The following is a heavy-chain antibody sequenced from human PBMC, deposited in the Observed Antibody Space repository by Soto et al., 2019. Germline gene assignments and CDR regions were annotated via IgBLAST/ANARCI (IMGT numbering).Heavy chain of an antibody. V-gene: IGHV3-48*03. CDR2: ISSGGTTI. Sequence: GGSLRLSCATSGFTFSHYEMNWVRQAPGKGLEWVSYISSGGTTINYAGSVKGRFTVSRDNAKNSLYLQMNSLRAEDTAVYYCARAPRNFYYNGMDVWGHGTTVTVSS. CDR3: ARAPRNFYYNGMDV. CDR1: GFTFSHYE. J-gene: IGHJ6*02.